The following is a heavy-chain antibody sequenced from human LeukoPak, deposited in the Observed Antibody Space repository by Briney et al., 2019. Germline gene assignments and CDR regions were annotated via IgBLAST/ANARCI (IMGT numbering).Heavy chain of an antibody. CDR3: AREMITFGGSTGFDY. Sequence: PGGSLRLSCAASGFTFSNYTIHWVRQAPGKGLEWVAVISYGGPNTYYADSVKGRFTISRDKSKNTLYLQMNSLRAEDTAMYYCAREMITFGGSTGFDYWGQGTLVTVSS. CDR1: GFTFSNYT. J-gene: IGHJ4*02. CDR2: ISYGGPNT. V-gene: IGHV3-30-3*01. D-gene: IGHD3-16*01.